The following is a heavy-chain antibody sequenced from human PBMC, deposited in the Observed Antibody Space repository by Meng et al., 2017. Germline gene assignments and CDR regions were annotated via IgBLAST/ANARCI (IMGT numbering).Heavy chain of an antibody. J-gene: IGHJ4*02. CDR2: INGGGGST. CDR3: ARKITVVTPTDY. D-gene: IGHD4-23*01. V-gene: IGHV3-23*01. CDR1: GFTFSTYA. Sequence: GGSLRLSCAASGFTFSTYAMSWVRQAPGKGLEWVSTINGGGGSTYYADSVKGRFTMSRDNSKNTLYLEMNSLRAEDTAVYYCARKITVVTPTDYWGQGTLVTVSS.